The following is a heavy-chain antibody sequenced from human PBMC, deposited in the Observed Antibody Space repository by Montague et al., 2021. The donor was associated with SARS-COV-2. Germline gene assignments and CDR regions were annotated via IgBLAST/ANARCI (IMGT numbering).Heavy chain of an antibody. J-gene: IGHJ6*02. D-gene: IGHD2-21*02. CDR3: ASLGSPAYCSGDCYLRDYGTDV. V-gene: IGHV4-39*01. CDR1: GGSITSSAYF. Sequence: SETLSLTCTVSGGSITSSAYFWSWIRQSPGKGLEWIGTIYYSGNTYSNPSLKSRLTISMDTSKSQVSLKINSVTAADTAVYSCASLGSPAYCSGDCYLRDYGTDVWGQGTRVTVSS. CDR2: IYYSGNT.